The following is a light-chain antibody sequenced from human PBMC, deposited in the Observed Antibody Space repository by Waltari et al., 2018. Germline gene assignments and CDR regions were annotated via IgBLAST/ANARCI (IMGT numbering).Light chain of an antibody. CDR1: QSISSW. CDR3: QQYDSSRT. CDR2: RAS. V-gene: IGKV1-5*03. Sequence: DIQMTQSPSTLSASVGDRVTITCRASQSISSWLAWYQQKPGKAPKVLIYRASSLESGVPSRFSGSGSGTEFTLTISSLQPDDFATYYCQQYDSSRTFGQGTKEEIK. J-gene: IGKJ1*01.